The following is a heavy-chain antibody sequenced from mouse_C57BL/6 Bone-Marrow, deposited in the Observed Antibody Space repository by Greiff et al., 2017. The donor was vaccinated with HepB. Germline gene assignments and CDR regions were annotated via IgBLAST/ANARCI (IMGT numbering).Heavy chain of an antibody. J-gene: IGHJ2*01. Sequence: EVQLVESGGGLVQPKGSLKLSCAASGFSFNTYAMNWVRQAPGKGLEWVARIRSKSNNYATYYADSVKDRFTISRDDSERMLYLQMNNLKTEDTAMYYCVRGQLRLGYFDYWGQGTTLTVSS. D-gene: IGHD3-2*02. V-gene: IGHV10-1*01. CDR2: IRSKSNNYAT. CDR3: VRGQLRLGYFDY. CDR1: GFSFNTYA.